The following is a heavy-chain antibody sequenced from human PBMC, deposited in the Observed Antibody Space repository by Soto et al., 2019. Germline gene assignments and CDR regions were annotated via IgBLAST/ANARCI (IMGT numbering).Heavy chain of an antibody. V-gene: IGHV1-18*01. Sequence: QVQLVQSAAEVKKPGASVKVSCTASNYTLPNYGISWVRQAPGQGLEWMGWISVSNGNTNYAQKFQGRVIMTTDRSTSTAYMELRSLTSDDTSMYYCASGRRLTLVSYYVDFWGQGTLVTVSS. J-gene: IGHJ4*02. CDR1: NYTLPNYG. CDR3: ASGRRLTLVSYYVDF. D-gene: IGHD6-6*01. CDR2: ISVSNGNT.